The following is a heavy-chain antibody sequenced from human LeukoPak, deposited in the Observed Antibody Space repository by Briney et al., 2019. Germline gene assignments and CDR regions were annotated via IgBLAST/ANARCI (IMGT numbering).Heavy chain of an antibody. CDR1: GGTFSSYA. CDR2: IIPIFGTA. J-gene: IGHJ6*03. Sequence: EASVKVSCKASGGTFSSYAISWVRQAPGQGLEWMGGIIPIFGTANYAQKFQGRVTITADKSTSTAYMELSSLRSEDTAVYYCARALGGFYSNYVAVKGYYYYYMDVWGKGTTVTVSS. V-gene: IGHV1-69*06. D-gene: IGHD4-11*01. CDR3: ARALGGFYSNYVAVKGYYYYYMDV.